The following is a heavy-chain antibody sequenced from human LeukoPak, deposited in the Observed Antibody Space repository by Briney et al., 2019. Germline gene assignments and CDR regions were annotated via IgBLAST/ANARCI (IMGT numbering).Heavy chain of an antibody. Sequence: PGGSLRLSCAASGFTFNTYWMHWVRQAPGKGLVWVARVHREGTTTAYADSVKGRFTISRDNAKNTLSLQMTNLRAEDTAVYYCARDSDWILFDYWGRGTLVTVSS. V-gene: IGHV3-74*03. CDR2: VHREGTTT. CDR3: ARDSDWILFDY. CDR1: GFTFNTYW. D-gene: IGHD3/OR15-3a*01. J-gene: IGHJ4*01.